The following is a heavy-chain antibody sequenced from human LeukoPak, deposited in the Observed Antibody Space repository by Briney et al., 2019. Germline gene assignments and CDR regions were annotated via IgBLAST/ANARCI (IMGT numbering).Heavy chain of an antibody. D-gene: IGHD5-24*01. J-gene: IGHJ4*02. Sequence: PSETLSLTCSVSSGSITSHFWSWIRQPAGHGLEWIGRISTTGSTNYNPSLKSRVTMSVDTSTNQLSLKLSSVTAADTAVYYCAREVEMARQFDYWGQGTLVTVSS. CDR1: SGSITSHF. CDR3: AREVEMARQFDY. V-gene: IGHV4-4*07. CDR2: ISTTGST.